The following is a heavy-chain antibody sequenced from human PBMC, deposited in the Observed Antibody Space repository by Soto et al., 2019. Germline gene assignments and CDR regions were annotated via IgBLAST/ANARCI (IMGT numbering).Heavy chain of an antibody. CDR3: AKSWNLDFSATWYAPDY. V-gene: IGHV3-30*18. Sequence: GSLRLSCAASGFIFPNFGLHWVRQAPGKGLQWLGVVSSDGSRKYYADSVRGRLNISRDNPKNTLYLQLDRLSADDTAVYYCAKSWNLDFSATWYAPDYWGQGTLVTVSS. CDR1: GFIFPNFG. J-gene: IGHJ4*02. CDR2: VSSDGSRK. D-gene: IGHD6-13*01.